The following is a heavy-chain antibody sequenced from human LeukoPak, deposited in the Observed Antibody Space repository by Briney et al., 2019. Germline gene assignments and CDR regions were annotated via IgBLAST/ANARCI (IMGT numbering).Heavy chain of an antibody. J-gene: IGHJ4*02. Sequence: PGGSLRLSCAASGFTFSDYYMSWIRQAPGKGLEWVSYISSSGSTIYYADSVKGRCTISRDNAKNSLYLQMNSMSAEDTAVYYCARWTAVPAGGYFDYWGQGTLVTVSS. CDR2: ISSSGSTI. V-gene: IGHV3-11*01. CDR3: ARWTAVPAGGYFDY. CDR1: GFTFSDYY. D-gene: IGHD2-2*01.